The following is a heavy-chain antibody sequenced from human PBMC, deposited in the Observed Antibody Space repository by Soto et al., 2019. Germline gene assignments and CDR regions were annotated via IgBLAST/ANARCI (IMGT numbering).Heavy chain of an antibody. CDR3: ARADYVWGSHDY. J-gene: IGHJ4*02. V-gene: IGHV3-33*08. CDR2: IWYDGSNK. CDR1: GFIFSRYG. D-gene: IGHD3-16*01. Sequence: QVQLVESGGGVVQPGRSLRLSCAASGFIFSRYGMHWVRQAPGKGLEWVAVIWYDGSNKYYADSVKGRFTISRDNSKNTLYLQMNSLRAEDTAVYYCARADYVWGSHDYWGQGTLVTVSS.